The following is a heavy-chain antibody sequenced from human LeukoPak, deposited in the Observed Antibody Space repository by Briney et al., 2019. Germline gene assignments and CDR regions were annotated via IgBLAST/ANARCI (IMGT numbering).Heavy chain of an antibody. Sequence: GGSLRLSCAASGFTFSDYYMSWIRQAPGKGLEWVSYISSSGSKTYYADSVKGRVTISRDNAKNSLYLQMNSLRAEDTAVYYSVFDWLLKWDVWGQGTTVTVSS. CDR2: ISSSGSKT. V-gene: IGHV3-11*04. CDR1: GFTFSDYY. CDR3: VFDWLLKWDV. D-gene: IGHD3-9*01. J-gene: IGHJ6*02.